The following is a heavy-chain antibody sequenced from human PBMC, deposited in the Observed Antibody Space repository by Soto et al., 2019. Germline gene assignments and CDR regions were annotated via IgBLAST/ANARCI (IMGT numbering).Heavy chain of an antibody. V-gene: IGHV3-74*01. Sequence: GGSLRLSCAASGFTFSSYWMHWVRQAPEKGLVWVSHINSDGSSSTYADSVKGRFTISRDNSKNTLYLQMNSLRAEDTAVYYCARGPKGKGSSTPTDYWGQGTLVTVSS. CDR2: INSDGSSS. D-gene: IGHD6-6*01. CDR1: GFTFSSYW. CDR3: ARGPKGKGSSTPTDY. J-gene: IGHJ4*02.